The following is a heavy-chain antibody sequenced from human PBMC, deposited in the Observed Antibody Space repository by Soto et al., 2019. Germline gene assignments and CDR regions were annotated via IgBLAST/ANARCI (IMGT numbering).Heavy chain of an antibody. CDR1: GLTFGSRA. CDR2: ITDNGGDA. Sequence: EVQLLESGGDLKQPGGSLRLSCVASGLTFGSRAMSWVRQAPGEGLQWVATITDNGGDAKYADSVRGRFVISRDNSKNTLYLQMNSLRAEDTAVYYCAKERGYDYVWGSYRYTGYYFDYWGQGTLVTVSS. CDR3: AKERGYDYVWGSYRYTGYYFDY. D-gene: IGHD3-16*02. J-gene: IGHJ4*02. V-gene: IGHV3-23*01.